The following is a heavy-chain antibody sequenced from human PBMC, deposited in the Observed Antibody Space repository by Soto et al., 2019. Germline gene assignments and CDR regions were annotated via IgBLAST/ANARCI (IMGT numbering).Heavy chain of an antibody. V-gene: IGHV3-30*03. D-gene: IGHD1-26*01. CDR3: ARTRSAWSDFHYYSLEV. CDR2: ISYDSTKT. J-gene: IGHJ6*02. CDR1: GFTFNSYG. Sequence: GGSLRLSCAASGFTFNSYGMHLVRQGPGNGLEWVAFISYDSTKTYYADSLKGRFTISRDNSNSALYVQMSSLTGQDTAVYYCARTRSAWSDFHYYSLEVWGQGTTVTVAS.